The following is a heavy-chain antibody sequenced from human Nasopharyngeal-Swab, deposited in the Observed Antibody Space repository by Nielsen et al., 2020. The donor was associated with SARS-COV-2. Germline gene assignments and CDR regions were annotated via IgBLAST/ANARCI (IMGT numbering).Heavy chain of an antibody. Sequence: SETLSLTCTVSGGSISSSSYYWSWIRQPPGKGLEWIGYIYYSGSTNYNPSLKRRATISVDTSKNQFSLKLSSVTAADTAVYYCARGSFWYDSSGYPAEGDAFDIWGQGTMVTVSS. CDR1: GGSISSSSYY. J-gene: IGHJ3*02. V-gene: IGHV4-61*01. CDR3: ARGSFWYDSSGYPAEGDAFDI. CDR2: IYYSGST. D-gene: IGHD3-22*01.